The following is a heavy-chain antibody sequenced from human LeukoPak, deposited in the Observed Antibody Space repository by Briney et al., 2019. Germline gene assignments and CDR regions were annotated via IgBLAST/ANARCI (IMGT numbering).Heavy chain of an antibody. D-gene: IGHD3-3*01. CDR1: GGSFSGYY. J-gene: IGHJ4*02. Sequence: KASETLSLTCAVYGGSFSGYYWSWIRQPPGKGLEWIGEINHSGSTNYNPPLKSRVTISVDTSKNQFSLKLSSVTAADTAVYYCARDPYDFWSGYWDYWGQGTLVTVSS. CDR3: ARDPYDFWSGYWDY. V-gene: IGHV4-34*01. CDR2: INHSGST.